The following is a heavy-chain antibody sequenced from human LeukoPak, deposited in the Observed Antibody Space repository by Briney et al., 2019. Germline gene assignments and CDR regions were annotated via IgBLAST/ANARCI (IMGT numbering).Heavy chain of an antibody. CDR3: ARGSSGGWYSIDY. CDR1: GGSFSGYL. D-gene: IGHD6-19*01. J-gene: IGHJ4*02. CDR2: INHSGSA. Sequence: SETLSLTCGVYGGSFSGYLWNWIRQPPGKGLEWLGEINHSGSANYHPSLKSRVTISVDTSKNQVSLSLSSVTAADTAVYYCARGSSGGWYSIDYWGQGTLVTVSS. V-gene: IGHV4-34*01.